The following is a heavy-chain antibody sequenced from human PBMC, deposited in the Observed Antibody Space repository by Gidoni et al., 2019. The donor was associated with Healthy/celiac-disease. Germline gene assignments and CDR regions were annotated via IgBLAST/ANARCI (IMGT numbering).Heavy chain of an antibody. V-gene: IGHV4-59*08. CDR1: GGSISSYY. J-gene: IGHJ5*02. D-gene: IGHD3-10*01. CDR2: IYYSGST. CDR3: ARRFGGYDGVDP. Sequence: QVQLQESGPGLVKPSETLSLTCTASGGSISSYYWSWIRQPPGKGLEWIGYIYYSGSTNYNPSLKSRVTISVDTSKNQFSLKLSSVTAADTAVYYCARRFGGYDGVDPWGQGTLVTVSS.